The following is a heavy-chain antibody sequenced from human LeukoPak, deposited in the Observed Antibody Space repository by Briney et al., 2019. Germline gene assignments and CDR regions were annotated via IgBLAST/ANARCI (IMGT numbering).Heavy chain of an antibody. J-gene: IGHJ3*02. CDR1: GFTFSDYY. V-gene: IGHV3-11*06. D-gene: IGHD3-9*01. CDR2: ISSSSSYT. CDR3: QKTAYDILTGYSDAFDI. Sequence: SLRLSCAASGFTFSDYYMSWIRQAPGKGLERVSYISSSSSYTNYADSVKGRFTISRDNAKNSLYLQMNSLRAEDTVFFFWQKTAYDILTGYSDAFDIWGQGTMVTVSS.